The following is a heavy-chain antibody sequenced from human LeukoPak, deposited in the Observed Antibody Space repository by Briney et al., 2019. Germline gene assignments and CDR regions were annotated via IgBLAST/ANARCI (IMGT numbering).Heavy chain of an antibody. CDR2: ISYDGSNE. CDR3: ARDLSGVAGYTYGRGIDY. J-gene: IGHJ4*02. Sequence: GGSLRLSCAASGFTFSSYGMHWVRQAPGKGLERVAIISYDGSNEYYVDSVKGRFTISRDNAKNSLYLQMNSLRAEDTAVYYCARDLSGVAGYTYGRGIDYWGQGTLVTVSS. D-gene: IGHD5-18*01. V-gene: IGHV3-30*03. CDR1: GFTFSSYG.